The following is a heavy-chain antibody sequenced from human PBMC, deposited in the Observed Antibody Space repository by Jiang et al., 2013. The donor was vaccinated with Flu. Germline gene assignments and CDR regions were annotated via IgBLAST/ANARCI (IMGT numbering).Heavy chain of an antibody. V-gene: IGHV4-38-2*01. J-gene: IGHJ4*02. Sequence: LEWIGSIYHSGSTHYNPSLESRVTISVVPSDNQFFLKLASVTAADTAVYYCARRLAPGATDRFDYWGQGTLVTVSS. CDR2: IYHSGST. CDR3: ARRLAPGATDRFDY. D-gene: IGHD1-26*01.